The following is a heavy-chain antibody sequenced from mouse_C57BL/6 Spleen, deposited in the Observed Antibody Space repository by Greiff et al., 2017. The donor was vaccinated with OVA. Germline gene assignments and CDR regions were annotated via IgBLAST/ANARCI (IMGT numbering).Heavy chain of an antibody. V-gene: IGHV1-69*01. CDR3: ARGGTAQASAWFAY. CDR2: IDPSDSYT. J-gene: IGHJ3*01. Sequence: QVQLQQPGAELVMPGASVKLSCKASGYTFTSYWMHWVKQRPGQGLEWIGEIDPSDSYTNYNQKFKGKSTLTVDKSSSTAYMQLSSLTSEDSAVYYGARGGTAQASAWFAYWGQGTLVTVSA. D-gene: IGHD3-2*02. CDR1: GYTFTSYW.